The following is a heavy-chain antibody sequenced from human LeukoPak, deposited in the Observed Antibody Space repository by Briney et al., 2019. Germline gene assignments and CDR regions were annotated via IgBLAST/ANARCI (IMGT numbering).Heavy chain of an antibody. V-gene: IGHV1-8*01. CDR3: ARGHASTARGHRMSAGDPNVTPVY. D-gene: IGHD4-23*01. CDR1: GYTFTSYD. J-gene: IGHJ4*02. Sequence: GASVKVSCKASGYTFTSYDINWVRQATGQGLEWMGWMNPNSGNTGYAQKFQGRVTMTRNTSISTAYMELSSLRSEDTAVYYCARGHASTARGHRMSAGDPNVTPVYWGQGTLVTVSS. CDR2: MNPNSGNT.